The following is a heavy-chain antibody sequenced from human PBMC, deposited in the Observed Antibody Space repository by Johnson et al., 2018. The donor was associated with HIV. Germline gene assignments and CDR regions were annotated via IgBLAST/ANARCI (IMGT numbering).Heavy chain of an antibody. D-gene: IGHD1-26*01. V-gene: IGHV3-20*04. Sequence: VQLVESGGGVVQPGGSLRLSCAASGFTFDDYGMSWVRQAPGKGLEWVSGINWNGGSTGYAASVKGRFTISRDNAKNSLSLQMNSLRAEDTALYYCARVGVRIVGPTRADAFDIWGQGTMVSVSS. CDR2: INWNGGST. CDR1: GFTFDDYG. CDR3: ARVGVRIVGPTRADAFDI. J-gene: IGHJ3*02.